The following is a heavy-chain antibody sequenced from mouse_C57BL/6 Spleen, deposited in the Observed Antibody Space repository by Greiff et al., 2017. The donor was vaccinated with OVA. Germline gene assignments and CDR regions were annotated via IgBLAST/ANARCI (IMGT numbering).Heavy chain of an antibody. CDR3: ARPLYDYDRAWFAY. CDR2: ISSGSSTI. J-gene: IGHJ3*01. V-gene: IGHV5-17*01. Sequence: EVHLVESGGGLVKPGGSLKLSCAASGFTFSDYGMHWVRQAPEKGLEWVAYISSGSSTIYYADTVKGRFTISRDNAKNTLFLQMTSLRSEDTAMYYCARPLYDYDRAWFAYWGQGTLVTVSA. CDR1: GFTFSDYG. D-gene: IGHD2-4*01.